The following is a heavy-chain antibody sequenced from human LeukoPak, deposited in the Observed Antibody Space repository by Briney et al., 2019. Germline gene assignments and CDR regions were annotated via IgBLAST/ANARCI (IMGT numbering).Heavy chain of an antibody. J-gene: IGHJ4*02. D-gene: IGHD3-22*01. CDR1: GGSISSYY. CDR2: IYYSGST. Sequence: KPSETLSLTCTVSGGSISSYYWSWIRQPPGKGLEWIGYIYYSGSTNYNPSLKSRVTISVDTSKNQFSLKLSSVTAADTAVYYGARLNSSGYYYLYWGQGTLVTVSS. V-gene: IGHV4-59*08. CDR3: ARLNSSGYYYLY.